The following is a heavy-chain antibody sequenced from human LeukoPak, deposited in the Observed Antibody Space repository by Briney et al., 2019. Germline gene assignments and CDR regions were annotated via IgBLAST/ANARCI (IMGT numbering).Heavy chain of an antibody. Sequence: GGSLRLSCAASGFTFSSYGMHWVRQAPGKGLEWVAVIWYDGSNKYYADSVKGRFTISRDNSKNTLYLQMNSLRAEDTAVYYCARDGLAAAGRVSYYFDYWGQGTLVTVSS. D-gene: IGHD6-13*01. CDR3: ARDGLAAAGRVSYYFDY. CDR1: GFTFSSYG. CDR2: IWYDGSNK. V-gene: IGHV3-33*01. J-gene: IGHJ4*02.